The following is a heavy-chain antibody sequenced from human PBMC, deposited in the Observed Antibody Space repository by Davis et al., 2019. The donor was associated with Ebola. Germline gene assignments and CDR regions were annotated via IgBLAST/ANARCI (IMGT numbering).Heavy chain of an antibody. J-gene: IGHJ3*02. D-gene: IGHD2-21*01. V-gene: IGHV3-30-3*01. Sequence: PGGSLRLSCAASGFTFSSYAMHWVRQAPGKGLEWVAVISYDGSNKYYADSVKGRFTISRDNSKNTLYLQMNSLRAEDTAVYYCARDCVSGGDCYDAFDIWGQGTMVTVSS. CDR2: ISYDGSNK. CDR3: ARDCVSGGDCYDAFDI. CDR1: GFTFSSYA.